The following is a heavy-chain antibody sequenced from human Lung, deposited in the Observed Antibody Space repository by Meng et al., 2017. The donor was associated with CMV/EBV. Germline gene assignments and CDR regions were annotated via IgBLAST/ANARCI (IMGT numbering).Heavy chain of an antibody. D-gene: IGHD2-2*01. CDR3: ARACSSTSCLAAYYYYGMDV. J-gene: IGHJ6*02. V-gene: IGHV3-48*04. CDR2: ISSSSSTI. Sequence: GESLKISCAASGFTFSSYSMNWVRQAPGKGLEWVSYISSSSSTIYYADSVKGRFTISRDNAKNSLYLQMNSLRAEDTAVYYCARACSSTSCLAAYYYYGMDVWGQGXTVTVSS. CDR1: GFTFSSYS.